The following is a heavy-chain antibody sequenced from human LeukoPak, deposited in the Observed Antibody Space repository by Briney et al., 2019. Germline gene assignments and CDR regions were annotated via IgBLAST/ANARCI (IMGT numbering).Heavy chain of an antibody. D-gene: IGHD2-2*02. V-gene: IGHV3-15*01. CDR3: STIPDAD. J-gene: IGHJ4*02. CDR2: IKGKTEGVTT. Sequence: GGSLRLSCAASGFTFSNSWMSWVRQAPGKGLEWVGRIKGKTEGVTTDYAAPVKGRFTISRDDSKNTLYLQMNSLKTEHTGVYYCSTIPDADWGQGTLVTVSS. CDR1: GFTFSNSW.